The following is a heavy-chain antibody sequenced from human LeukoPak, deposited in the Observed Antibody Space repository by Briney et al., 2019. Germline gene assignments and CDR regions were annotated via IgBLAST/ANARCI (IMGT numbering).Heavy chain of an antibody. V-gene: IGHV3-23*01. CDR3: AGDRRYDSSGYFQH. CDR2: ISGSGGNT. D-gene: IGHD3-22*01. Sequence: QPGGSLRLSCAASGFPFSIYAMSWVRQAPGKGLEWVSAISGSGGNTYYADSVKGRFTISRDNSKNTLDLQMNSLRAEDTAMYYCAGDRRYDSSGYFQHWGQGTLVAVSS. J-gene: IGHJ1*01. CDR1: GFPFSIYA.